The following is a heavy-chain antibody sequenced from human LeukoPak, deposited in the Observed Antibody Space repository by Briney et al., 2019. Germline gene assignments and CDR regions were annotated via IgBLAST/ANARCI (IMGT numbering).Heavy chain of an antibody. Sequence: PGGSLRLSCAASGFTFSSYAMSWVHQAPGKGLEWVSVVSGNGNYRYYADSVKGRFMISRDNSKNTMNLQMNSLRVEDTGTYFCAKGEWGLAVVPNAVSRRWFDSWGQGILVTVSP. D-gene: IGHD2-2*01. CDR1: GFTFSSYA. CDR2: VSGNGNYR. CDR3: AKGEWGLAVVPNAVSRRWFDS. J-gene: IGHJ5*01. V-gene: IGHV3-23*01.